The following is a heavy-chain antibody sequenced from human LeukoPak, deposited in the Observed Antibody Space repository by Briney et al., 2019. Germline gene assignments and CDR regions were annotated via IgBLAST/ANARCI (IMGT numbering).Heavy chain of an antibody. D-gene: IGHD2-2*01. J-gene: IGHJ6*02. Sequence: GGSLRLSCAASGFTFSSYSMNWVRQAPGKGLEWVSSISSSSSYIYHADSVKGRFTISRDNAKNSLYLQMNSLRAEDTAVYYCARGEVDCSSTSCYLGYYYYGMDVWGQGTTVTVSS. CDR2: ISSSSSYI. CDR3: ARGEVDCSSTSCYLGYYYYGMDV. CDR1: GFTFSSYS. V-gene: IGHV3-21*01.